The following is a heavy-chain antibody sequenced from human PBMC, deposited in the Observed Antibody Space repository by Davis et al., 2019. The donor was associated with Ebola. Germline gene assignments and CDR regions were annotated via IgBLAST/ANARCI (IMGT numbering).Heavy chain of an antibody. CDR3: ATLDILTAYIPYAMDV. V-gene: IGHV1-69-2*01. Sequence: AASVKVSCKASGYDFSDYYIHWVQGAPGKGLEWVGLVDPKGGKTVYAEKFQDRVTITADKSTDTVYMELSSLRYEDTAVYYCATLDILTAYIPYAMDVWGQGTAVIVSS. CDR1: GYDFSDYY. D-gene: IGHD3-9*01. CDR2: VDPKGGKT. J-gene: IGHJ6*02.